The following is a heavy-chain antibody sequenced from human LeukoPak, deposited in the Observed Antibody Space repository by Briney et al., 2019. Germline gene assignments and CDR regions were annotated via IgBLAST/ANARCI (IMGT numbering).Heavy chain of an antibody. V-gene: IGHV4-4*07. J-gene: IGHJ4*02. CDR2: IYTSGST. Sequence: SETLSLTCTVSSGSLGSYYWNWLRQPAGKGLEWIGHIYTSGSTNYSPSLKSRVTMSVDASKNQFSLKLNSVTAADTAFYYCAREYSSSSGKARDYWGQGTLVTVSS. D-gene: IGHD6-6*01. CDR3: AREYSSSSGKARDY. CDR1: SGSLGSYY.